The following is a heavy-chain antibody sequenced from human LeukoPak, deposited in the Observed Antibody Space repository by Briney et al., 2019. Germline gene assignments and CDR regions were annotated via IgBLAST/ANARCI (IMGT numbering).Heavy chain of an antibody. CDR1: GGSFSGYY. J-gene: IGHJ5*02. CDR2: INHSGST. V-gene: IGHV4-34*01. Sequence: SETLSLTCAVYGGSFSGYYWSWIRQPPGKGLEWIGEINHSGSTNYNPSLKSRVTISVDTSKNQFSLKLSSVTAADTAVYYCARGLTYYDYVWGSYRSGYWFDPWGQGTLVTVSS. CDR3: ARGLTYYDYVWGSYRSGYWFDP. D-gene: IGHD3-16*02.